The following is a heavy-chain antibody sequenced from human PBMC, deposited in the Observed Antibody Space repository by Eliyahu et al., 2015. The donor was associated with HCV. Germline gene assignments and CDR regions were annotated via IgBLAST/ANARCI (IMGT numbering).Heavy chain of an antibody. CDR2: LSDDGTFT. D-gene: IGHD2-15*01. CDR1: GFTFSSFA. V-gene: IGHV3-23*01. CDR3: ARKAPTTRGVGYYFDY. Sequence: EVQLLESGGDLVQPGGSLRLSCAASGFTFSSFAMSWVRQAPGKGLQWVSVLSDDGTFTYYAESVKGRFTISRDNSKNALYLQMNSLGAEDTAVYYCARKAPTTRGVGYYFDYWGQGILVTVSS. J-gene: IGHJ4*02.